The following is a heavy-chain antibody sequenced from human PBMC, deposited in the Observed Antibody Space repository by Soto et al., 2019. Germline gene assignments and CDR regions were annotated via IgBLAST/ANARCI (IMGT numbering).Heavy chain of an antibody. V-gene: IGHV3-11*01. CDR3: AREEPNYYDSSGSPNFQH. D-gene: IGHD3-22*01. Sequence: PGGSLRLSCAASGFTFSDYYMSWIRQAPGKGLEWVSYISSSGSTIYYADSVKGRFTISRDNAKNSLYLQMNSLRAEDTAVYYCAREEPNYYDSSGSPNFQHWGQGTLVTVSS. CDR1: GFTFSDYY. CDR2: ISSSGSTI. J-gene: IGHJ1*01.